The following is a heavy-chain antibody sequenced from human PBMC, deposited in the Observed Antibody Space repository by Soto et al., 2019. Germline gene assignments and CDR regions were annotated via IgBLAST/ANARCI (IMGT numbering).Heavy chain of an antibody. CDR3: ANSYNWNDTRWFDP. Sequence: GGSLRLSCAASGFTFSSYAMSWVRQAPGKGLEWVSAISGSGGSTYYADSVKGRFTISRDNSKNTLYLQMNSLRAEDTAVYYCANSYNWNDTRWFDPWGQGTLVTVSS. D-gene: IGHD1-20*01. V-gene: IGHV3-23*01. J-gene: IGHJ5*02. CDR2: ISGSGGST. CDR1: GFTFSSYA.